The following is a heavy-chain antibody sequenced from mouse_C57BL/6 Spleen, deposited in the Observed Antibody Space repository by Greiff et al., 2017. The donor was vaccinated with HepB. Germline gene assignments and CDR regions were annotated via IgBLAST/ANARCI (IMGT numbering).Heavy chain of an antibody. CDR1: GYSFTGYY. CDR3: ARGIHYDGSSHVYAMDY. CDR2: INPSTGGT. V-gene: IGHV1-42*01. D-gene: IGHD1-1*01. Sequence: EVQLQQSGPELVKPGASVKISCKASGYSFTGYYMNWVKQSPEKSLEWIGEINPSTGGTTYNQKFKAKATLTVDKSSSTAYMQLKSLTSEDSAVYYCARGIHYDGSSHVYAMDYWGQGTSVTVSS. J-gene: IGHJ4*01.